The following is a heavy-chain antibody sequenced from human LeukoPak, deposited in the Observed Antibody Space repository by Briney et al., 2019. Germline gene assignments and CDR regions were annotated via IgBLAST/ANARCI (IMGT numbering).Heavy chain of an antibody. CDR1: GYTFTSYG. CDR2: SSAYNGNT. Sequence: ASVKVSCKASGYTFTSYGITWVRQAPGHGLEWMGWSSAYNGNTNYARKFQGRVTMTTDTSTSTAYMELRSLRSDDTAVYYCARGQDRPYDYWSQGTLVTVSS. J-gene: IGHJ4*02. V-gene: IGHV1-18*01. D-gene: IGHD1-14*01. CDR3: ARGQDRPYDY.